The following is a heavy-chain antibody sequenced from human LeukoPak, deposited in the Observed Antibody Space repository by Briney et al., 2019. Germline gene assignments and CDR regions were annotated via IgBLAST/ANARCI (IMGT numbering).Heavy chain of an antibody. Sequence: ASVNVSCKASGYTFTSYAMHWVRQAPGQRLEWMGWINAGNGNTKYSQKFQGRVTITRDTSASTAYMELSSLRSEDTAVYYCARDSSGWQEGYNWFDPWGQGTLVTVSS. CDR3: ARDSSGWQEGYNWFDP. CDR2: INAGNGNT. D-gene: IGHD6-19*01. J-gene: IGHJ5*02. V-gene: IGHV1-3*01. CDR1: GYTFTSYA.